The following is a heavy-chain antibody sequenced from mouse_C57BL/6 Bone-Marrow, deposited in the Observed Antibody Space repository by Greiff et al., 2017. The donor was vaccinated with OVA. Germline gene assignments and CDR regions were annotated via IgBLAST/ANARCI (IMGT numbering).Heavy chain of an antibody. Sequence: EVKLMESGGDLVKPGGSLKLSCAASGFTFSSYGMSWVRQTPDKRLEWVATISSGGSYTYYPDSVKGRFTISRDNAKNTLYLQMSSLKSEDTAMYYCARGDYYYGSSNYWGQGTTLTVSS. CDR1: GFTFSSYG. J-gene: IGHJ2*01. V-gene: IGHV5-6*01. D-gene: IGHD1-1*01. CDR3: ARGDYYYGSSNY. CDR2: ISSGGSYT.